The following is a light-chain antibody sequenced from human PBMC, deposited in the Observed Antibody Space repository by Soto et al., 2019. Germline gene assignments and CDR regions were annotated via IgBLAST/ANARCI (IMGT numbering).Light chain of an antibody. CDR1: SSDVGGYNY. CDR2: DVS. J-gene: IGLJ1*01. V-gene: IGLV2-14*01. Sequence: QSALTQPASVSGSPGQSLTISCTGTSSDVGGYNYVSWYQQHPGKVPKLMIYDVSNRPSGVSNRFSGSKSGNTASLTISGLQAEDEADYYCSSYTSSSTPYVFGTGTKVT. CDR3: SSYTSSSTPYV.